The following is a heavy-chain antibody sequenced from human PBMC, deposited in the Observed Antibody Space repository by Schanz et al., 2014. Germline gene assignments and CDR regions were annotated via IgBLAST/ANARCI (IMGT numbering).Heavy chain of an antibody. V-gene: IGHV3-48*01. J-gene: IGHJ3*02. CDR3: ARKMKVGDCAGKGQDYLNI. CDR2: ISSSSCTI. CDR1: GFTFSNYW. Sequence: EVQLVESGGGLVQPGGSLRLSCAASGFTFSNYWMHWVRQAPGKGLEWVASISSSSCTIHYADSVKGRFTISRDNAKNSLYLQMNRQRAEDPTVYYCARKMKVGDCAGKGQDYLNIWGQGTMVTVSS. D-gene: IGHD2-21*02.